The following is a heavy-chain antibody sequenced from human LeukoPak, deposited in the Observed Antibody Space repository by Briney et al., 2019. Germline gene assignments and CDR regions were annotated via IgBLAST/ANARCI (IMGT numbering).Heavy chain of an antibody. D-gene: IGHD3-10*01. CDR2: IYYSGST. CDR3: ARDRDYYHWFDP. J-gene: IGHJ5*02. Sequence: SETLSLTCTISGGSITSHYWSWIRQPPGKGLEWIGYIYYSGSTNYNPSLKSRVTISVDTSKNQFSLKLSSVTAADTAVCYCARDRDYYHWFDPWGQGTLVSVSS. V-gene: IGHV4-59*11. CDR1: GGSITSHY.